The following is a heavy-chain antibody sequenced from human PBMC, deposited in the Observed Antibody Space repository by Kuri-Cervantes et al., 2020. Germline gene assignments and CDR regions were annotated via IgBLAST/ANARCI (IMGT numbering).Heavy chain of an antibody. J-gene: IGHJ4*02. Sequence: GESLKVSCSASGFTFNSHPMIWVRQVSGKGLEWVSAIRGGNTYYTDSVKGRFTISRDNSRNTLYLQMNSLRAEDTAVYHCAKYGDYDSDTYPFFDQWGQGTLVTVSS. CDR3: AKYGDYDSDTYPFFDQ. V-gene: IGHV3-23*01. CDR1: GFTFNSHP. CDR2: IRGGNT. D-gene: IGHD3-22*01.